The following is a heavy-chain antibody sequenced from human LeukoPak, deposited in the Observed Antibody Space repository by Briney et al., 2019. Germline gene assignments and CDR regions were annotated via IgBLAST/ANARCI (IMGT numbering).Heavy chain of an antibody. Sequence: PGGSLRLSCAASGFTFSSYAMSWVRQAPGKGLEWVSAISGSGDSTYYADSVKGRFTISRDNSKNTLSLQMNSLRVEDTFVYYCAKTRSFWAPFDYWGQGSLVTVSS. CDR2: ISGSGDST. V-gene: IGHV3-23*01. D-gene: IGHD1-26*01. CDR1: GFTFSSYA. CDR3: AKTRSFWAPFDY. J-gene: IGHJ4*02.